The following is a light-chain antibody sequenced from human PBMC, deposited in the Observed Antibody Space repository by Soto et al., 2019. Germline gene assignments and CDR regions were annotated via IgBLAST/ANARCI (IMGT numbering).Light chain of an antibody. V-gene: IGKV3-11*01. CDR1: QAVGGR. CDR3: HQRQRWPRT. CDR2: EAS. J-gene: IGKJ1*01. Sequence: ETVSTQSPGTLSLSPGEKFTLSCGASQAVGGRLAWYQQKPGQAPRLIIYEASIRAGGIPARFSGSGSGTDFTLTITSLEPEDFAFYYCHQRQRWPRTFGQGTKVDIK.